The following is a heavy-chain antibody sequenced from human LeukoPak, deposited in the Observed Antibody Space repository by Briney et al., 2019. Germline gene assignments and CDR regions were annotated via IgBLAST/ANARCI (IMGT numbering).Heavy chain of an antibody. J-gene: IGHJ3*02. Sequence: GGSLRLSCAASGFTFSSYAMHWVRQAPGKGLEWVAVISYDGSNKYYADSVKGRFTISRDNSKNTLYLQMNSLRAEDTAVYYCARTYCSGGSCGAFDMWGQGTMVTVSS. CDR1: GFTFSSYA. CDR3: ARTYCSGGSCGAFDM. V-gene: IGHV3-30*04. CDR2: ISYDGSNK. D-gene: IGHD2-15*01.